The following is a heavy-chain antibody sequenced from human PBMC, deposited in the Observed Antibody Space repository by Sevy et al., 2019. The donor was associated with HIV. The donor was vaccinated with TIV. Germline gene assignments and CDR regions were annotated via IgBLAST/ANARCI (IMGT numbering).Heavy chain of an antibody. D-gene: IGHD3-10*01. CDR3: AKAYGSGSPPFD. CDR2: ISGSGGST. J-gene: IGHJ4*02. Sequence: GGSLRLSCAASGFIFNSYDMSWVRQAPGKGLEWVSTISGSGGSTYYADSVKGRFTISRDNFKNTLDLQMNSLRAEDTAVYYCAKAYGSGSPPFDWGQGTLVTVSS. CDR1: GFIFNSYD. V-gene: IGHV3-23*01.